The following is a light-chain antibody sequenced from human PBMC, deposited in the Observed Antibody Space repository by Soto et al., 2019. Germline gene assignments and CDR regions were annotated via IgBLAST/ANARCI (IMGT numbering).Light chain of an antibody. V-gene: IGKV1-5*03. CDR3: QQYSTSPYT. CDR2: KAS. J-gene: IGKJ2*01. Sequence: DLQMTQSPPTLSASVGDRVTITCRASQSISRWLAWYQQKPGEAPKLLIHKASTLLIGVPSRFSGAGYGTEFAITISSLQPSDFATYFCQQYSTSPYTFGQGTKLEIK. CDR1: QSISRW.